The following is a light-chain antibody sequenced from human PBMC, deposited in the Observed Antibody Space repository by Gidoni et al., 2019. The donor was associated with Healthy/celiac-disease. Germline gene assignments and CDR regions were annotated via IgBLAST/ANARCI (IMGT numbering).Light chain of an antibody. V-gene: IGKV3-20*01. J-gene: IGKJ1*01. CDR3: QQYGSSSWT. Sequence: ELVLTQSPGTLSLSPGERATLSCRASQRVSSSYLAWYQQKPGQAPRLLIYGASSRATGIPDRFSGSGSGTDFTLTISRLEPEDFAVYYCQQYGSSSWTFGQGTKVKIK. CDR2: GAS. CDR1: QRVSSSY.